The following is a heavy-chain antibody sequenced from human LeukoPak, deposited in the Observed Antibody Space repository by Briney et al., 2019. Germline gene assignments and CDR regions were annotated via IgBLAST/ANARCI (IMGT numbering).Heavy chain of an antibody. CDR3: ARELYSSGWYGEFDY. V-gene: IGHV3-21*01. Sequence: GGSLRLSCAASGFTFSSYAMNWVRQAPGKGLEWVSPISSSSSYIYYADSVKGRFTISRDNAKNSLYLQMNSLRAEDTAVYYCARELYSSGWYGEFDYWGQGTLVTVSS. CDR2: ISSSSSYI. CDR1: GFTFSSYA. D-gene: IGHD6-19*01. J-gene: IGHJ4*02.